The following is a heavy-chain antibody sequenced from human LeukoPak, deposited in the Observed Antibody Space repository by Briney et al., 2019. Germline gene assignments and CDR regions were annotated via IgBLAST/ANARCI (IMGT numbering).Heavy chain of an antibody. CDR2: INDSGST. Sequence: PSETLSLTCAVSGQAFSNYFWTWIRQPPGKGLEWIAEINDSGSTNSNSSLRSRVAISLDTSKNQFSLRLTSVTAADTAVYDCARGQYCSTTTCYSARRYFDFWGQGTLVTVSS. CDR3: ARGQYCSTTTCYSARRYFDF. CDR1: GQAFSNYF. V-gene: IGHV4-34*01. J-gene: IGHJ4*02. D-gene: IGHD2-2*01.